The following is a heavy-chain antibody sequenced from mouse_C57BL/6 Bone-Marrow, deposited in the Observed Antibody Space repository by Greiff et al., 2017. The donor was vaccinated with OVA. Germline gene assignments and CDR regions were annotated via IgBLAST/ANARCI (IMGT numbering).Heavy chain of an antibody. Sequence: EVNVVESEGGLVQPGSSMKLSCTASGFTFSDYYMAWVRQVPEKGLEWVANINYDGSSTYYLDSLKSRFIISRDNAKNILYLQMSSLKSEDTATYYCARDRNYYGSSYYYAMDYWGQGTSVTVSS. CDR2: INYDGSST. J-gene: IGHJ4*01. CDR3: ARDRNYYGSSYYYAMDY. CDR1: GFTFSDYY. V-gene: IGHV5-16*01. D-gene: IGHD1-1*01.